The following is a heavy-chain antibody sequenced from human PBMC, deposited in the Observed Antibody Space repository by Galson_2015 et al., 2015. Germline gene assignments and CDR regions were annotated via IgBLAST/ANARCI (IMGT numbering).Heavy chain of an antibody. D-gene: IGHD1-1*01. CDR2: ISYDGSNK. V-gene: IGHV3-30*18. J-gene: IGHJ4*02. Sequence: SLRLSCAASGFTFSSYGMHWVRQAPGKGLEWEAVISYDGSNKYYADSVKGRFTISRDNSKNTLYLQMNSLRAEDTAVYYCAKGGLERRSPGLVWGQGTLVTVSS. CDR1: GFTFSSYG. CDR3: AKGGLERRSPGLV.